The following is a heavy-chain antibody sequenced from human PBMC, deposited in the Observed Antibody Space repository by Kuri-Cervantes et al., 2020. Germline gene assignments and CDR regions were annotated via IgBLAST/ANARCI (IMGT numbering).Heavy chain of an antibody. CDR1: GYTFTSYY. V-gene: IGHV1-46*01. CDR3: ARDGVQLWLRGNWFDP. D-gene: IGHD5-18*01. Sequence: ASVKVSCKASGYTFTSYYMHWVRQAPGQGLEWMEIINPSGGSTSYTQKFQGRVTMTRDTSTSTVYMELSSLRSEDTAVYYCARDGVQLWLRGNWFDPWGQGTLVTVSS. J-gene: IGHJ5*02. CDR2: INPSGGST.